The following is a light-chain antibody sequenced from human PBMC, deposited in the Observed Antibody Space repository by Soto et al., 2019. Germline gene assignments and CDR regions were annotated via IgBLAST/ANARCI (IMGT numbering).Light chain of an antibody. Sequence: QSVLTQPASVSGSPGQSITIYCTGASSVVGGYNYVSWYQHHPGKAPKLMISDVSNRPSGVSNRFSGSKSGNTASLTISGLQAEDEADYYCTSFTSTSTPRVFGGGTKVTVL. CDR2: DVS. CDR3: TSFTSTSTPRV. CDR1: SSVVGGYNY. V-gene: IGLV2-14*03. J-gene: IGLJ2*01.